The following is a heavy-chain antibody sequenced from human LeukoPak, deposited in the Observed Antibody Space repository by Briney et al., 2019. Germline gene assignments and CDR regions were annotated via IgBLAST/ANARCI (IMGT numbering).Heavy chain of an antibody. CDR3: ARAIGKSEGY. V-gene: IGHV3-7*01. J-gene: IGHJ4*02. CDR1: GFTVSSYW. CDR2: IKQDGSEK. D-gene: IGHD4-23*01. Sequence: PGGSLRLSCAASGFTVSSYWMTWVRQAPGKGLEWVANIKQDGSEKYYVDSVKGRFTISRDNAKSSLYLQMDSLRAEDTAVYYCARAIGKSEGYWGQGTLVTVSS.